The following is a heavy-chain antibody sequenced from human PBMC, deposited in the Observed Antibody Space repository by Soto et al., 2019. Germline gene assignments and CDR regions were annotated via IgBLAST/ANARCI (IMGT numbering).Heavy chain of an antibody. J-gene: IGHJ5*02. Sequence: TSETLSLTCSVSGVSITNGGSSWSWIRRSPGKGLERIGYIYNSGSTFYNPSLRSRVTISIDTSKNRISLDLSSVTAADTAVYYCARVGDLRWSDPWGQGTLVTVSS. V-gene: IGHV4-30-2*06. D-gene: IGHD3-16*01. CDR2: IYNSGST. CDR3: ARVGDLRWSDP. CDR1: GVSITNGGSS.